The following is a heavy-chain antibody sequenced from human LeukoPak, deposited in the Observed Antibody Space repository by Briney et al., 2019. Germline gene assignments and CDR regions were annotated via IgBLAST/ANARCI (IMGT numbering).Heavy chain of an antibody. CDR2: MNPNSGNT. D-gene: IGHD6-19*01. J-gene: IGHJ4*02. CDR1: GYTLTELS. V-gene: IGHV1-8*01. CDR3: ARGLVGYSSGWSSY. Sequence: ASVKVSCKVSGYTLTELSMHWVRQATGQGLEWMGWMNPNSGNTGYAQKFQGRVTMTRNTSISTAYMELSSLRSEDTAVYYCARGLVGYSSGWSSYWGQGTLVTVSS.